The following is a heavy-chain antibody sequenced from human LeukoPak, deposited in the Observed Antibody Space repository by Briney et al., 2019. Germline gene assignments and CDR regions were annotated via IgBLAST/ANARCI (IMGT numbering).Heavy chain of an antibody. CDR3: AKGQQGHMWLDN. V-gene: IGHV3-30*18. CDR2: ISSDGGNV. Sequence: GGSLRLSCAASAFTFRSFGMQWVRQAPGKGLEWVAFISSDGGNVYYADSVNGRFSISRDNFKATLYLQMNSLRPEDTAVYYCAKGQQGHMWLDNWGQGTLVVVSS. D-gene: IGHD6-13*01. J-gene: IGHJ4*02. CDR1: AFTFRSFG.